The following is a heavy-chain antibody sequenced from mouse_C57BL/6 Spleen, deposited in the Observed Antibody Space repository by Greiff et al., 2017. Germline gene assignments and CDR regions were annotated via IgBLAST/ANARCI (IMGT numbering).Heavy chain of an antibody. V-gene: IGHV5-9*01. CDR1: GFTFSSYT. CDR2: ISGGGGNT. CDR3: ARGTGGSSYDWYFDV. Sequence: EVKLVESGGGLVKPGGSLKLSCAASGFTFSSYTMSWVRQTPEKRLEWVATISGGGGNTYYPDSVKGRFTISRDNAKNTLYLQMSSLRSEDTALYYCARGTGGSSYDWYFDVWGTGTTVTVSS. J-gene: IGHJ1*03. D-gene: IGHD1-1*01.